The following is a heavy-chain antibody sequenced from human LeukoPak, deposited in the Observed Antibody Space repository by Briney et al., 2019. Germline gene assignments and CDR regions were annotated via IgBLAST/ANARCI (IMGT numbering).Heavy chain of an antibody. CDR1: GYSFTSYR. J-gene: IGHJ4*02. V-gene: IGHV5-51*01. Sequence: GESLKISCKGSGYSFTSYRIAWVRQMPGKGLEWMGIIYPGGSDTRYSPTFHGQVTISADKSISTAYLQWSSLKASDTAMYYCARQTAMAGTTDYWGQGTLVTVSS. D-gene: IGHD6-19*01. CDR2: IYPGGSDT. CDR3: ARQTAMAGTTDY.